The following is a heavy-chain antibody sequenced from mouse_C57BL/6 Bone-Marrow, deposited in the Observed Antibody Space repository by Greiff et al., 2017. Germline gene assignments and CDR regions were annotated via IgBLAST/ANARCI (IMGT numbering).Heavy chain of an antibody. J-gene: IGHJ2*01. CDR2: ISDGGSYT. Sequence: EVKLVESGGGLVKPGGSLKLSCAASGFTFSSYAMSWVRQTPEKRLEWVATISDGGSYTYYPDNVKGRFTISRDNAKNNLYLQLSHLKSGDTAMYYCARRGMGFLDYGGQGTTLTVSS. CDR1: GFTFSSYA. CDR3: ARRGMGFLDY. V-gene: IGHV5-4*03.